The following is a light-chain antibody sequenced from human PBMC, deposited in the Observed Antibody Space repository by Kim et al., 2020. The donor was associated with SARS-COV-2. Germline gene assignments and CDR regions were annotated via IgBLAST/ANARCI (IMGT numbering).Light chain of an antibody. CDR3: QVWDSSSDHRGV. V-gene: IGLV3-21*04. CDR1: NIGSKS. Sequence: SYELTQPPSVSEAPGKTARITCGGNNIGSKSVHWYQQKPGQAPVLVIYYDSDRPSGIPERFSGSNSGNTATLTISRVEAGDEDDYYCQVWDSSSDHRGVFGGGTQLTVL. J-gene: IGLJ3*02. CDR2: YDS.